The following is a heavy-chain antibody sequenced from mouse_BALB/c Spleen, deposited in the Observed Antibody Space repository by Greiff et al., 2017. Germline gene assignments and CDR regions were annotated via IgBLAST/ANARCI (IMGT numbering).Heavy chain of an antibody. J-gene: IGHJ4*01. CDR3: ARGGNYVDAMDY. Sequence: EVKVVESGGGLVQPGGSRKLSCAASGFTFSSFGMHWVRQAPEKGLEWVAYISSGSSTIYYPDTVKGRFTISRDNPKNTLFLQMTSLRSEDTAMYYCARGGNYVDAMDYWGQGTSVTVSS. CDR1: GFTFSSFG. V-gene: IGHV5-17*02. D-gene: IGHD2-1*01. CDR2: ISSGSSTI.